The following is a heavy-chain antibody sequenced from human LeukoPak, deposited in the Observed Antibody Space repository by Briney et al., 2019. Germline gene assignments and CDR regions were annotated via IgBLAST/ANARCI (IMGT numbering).Heavy chain of an antibody. CDR2: IRGYNGNT. CDR1: GYTFTSYG. CDR3: ARDKAFGIAVGNWFDP. J-gene: IGHJ5*02. D-gene: IGHD6-19*01. Sequence: ASVKVSCKASGYTFTSYGISWVRQAPGQGLEWMVGIRGYNGNTNYAQKLQGRVTMTTDTSTSTAYMELRSLRAEDTAVYYCARDKAFGIAVGNWFDPWGEGTMVTVSS. V-gene: IGHV1-18*04.